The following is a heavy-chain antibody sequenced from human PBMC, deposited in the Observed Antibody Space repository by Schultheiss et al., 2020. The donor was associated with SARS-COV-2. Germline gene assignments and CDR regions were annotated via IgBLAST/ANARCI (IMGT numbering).Heavy chain of an antibody. Sequence: GSLRLSCTVSGGSISSTSYYWGWIRQPPGKGLEWIGSIYYSGITYQNPSLKSRVTVSADMSKSQFSLNLSSVTAADTAVYYCVSLWATGTHRGPVANWGQGALVTVSS. D-gene: IGHD1-1*01. V-gene: IGHV4-39*01. CDR2: IYYSGIT. CDR1: GGSISSTSYY. J-gene: IGHJ4*02. CDR3: VSLWATGTHRGPVAN.